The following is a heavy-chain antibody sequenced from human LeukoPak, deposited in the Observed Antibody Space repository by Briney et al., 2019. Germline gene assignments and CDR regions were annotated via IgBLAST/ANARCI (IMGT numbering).Heavy chain of an antibody. D-gene: IGHD6-19*01. CDR2: IYTSGST. Sequence: SETLSLTCTVSGGSISSYYWSWIRQPAGKGLEWIGRIYTSGSTNYNPSLKSRVTMSVDTSKNQFSLKLSSVTAADTAVYYCAGEDSSGWYGDYWGQGTLVTVSS. V-gene: IGHV4-4*07. J-gene: IGHJ4*02. CDR3: AGEDSSGWYGDY. CDR1: GGSISSYY.